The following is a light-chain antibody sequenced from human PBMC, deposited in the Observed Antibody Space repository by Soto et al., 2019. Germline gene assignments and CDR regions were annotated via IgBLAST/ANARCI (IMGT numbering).Light chain of an antibody. CDR3: QQLFDSPIT. J-gene: IGKJ5*01. V-gene: IGKV1-9*01. CDR2: AAS. CDR1: QVISTS. Sequence: VQLTQSPCVLTPWIEDILTITCRASQVISTSLAWYQVKPGKAPKLLIYAASTLESGVPSRFSATVSGTEFSLTITSLQPEDFATYYCQQLFDSPITFGQGTRLEIK.